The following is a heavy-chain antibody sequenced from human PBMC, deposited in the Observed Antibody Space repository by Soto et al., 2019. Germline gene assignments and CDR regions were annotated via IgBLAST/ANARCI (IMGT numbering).Heavy chain of an antibody. V-gene: IGHV3-30*18. Sequence: QVLLVESGGGVVQPGRSLRLSFAASGFTFSSFGMHWVRQAPGKGLEWVAVASYDGSYKYYADSVKGRFTISRDNSKNTLYLQMNSLRAEDTAVYYCAKERSVVATTPDFDYWGQGTLVTVSS. J-gene: IGHJ4*02. CDR3: AKERSVVATTPDFDY. D-gene: IGHD5-12*01. CDR1: GFTFSSFG. CDR2: ASYDGSYK.